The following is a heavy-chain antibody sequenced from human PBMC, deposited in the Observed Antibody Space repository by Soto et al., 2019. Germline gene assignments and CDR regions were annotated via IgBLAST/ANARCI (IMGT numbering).Heavy chain of an antibody. V-gene: IGHV4-39*01. CDR3: ARTYYSDSSGYSRVWFDP. J-gene: IGHJ5*02. D-gene: IGHD3-22*01. CDR2: IYYSGST. Sequence: SETLSLTCTVSGGSISSSSYYWGWIRQPPGKGLEWIGSIYYSGSTYYNPSLKSRVPISVDTSKNQFSLKLSSVTAADTAVYYCARTYYSDSSGYSRVWFDPWGQGTLVPVSS. CDR1: GGSISSSSYY.